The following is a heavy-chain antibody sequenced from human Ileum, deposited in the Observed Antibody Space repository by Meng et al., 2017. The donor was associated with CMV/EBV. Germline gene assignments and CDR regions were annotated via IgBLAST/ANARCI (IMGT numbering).Heavy chain of an antibody. V-gene: IGHV1-69*01. CDR1: FSTYA. CDR2: IIPIFGTV. D-gene: IGHD2/OR15-2a*01. J-gene: IGHJ5*02. Sequence: FSTYAVIWVRQAPGQGLEWMGGIIPIFGTVNYAQKFQGRVTFTVDESTSTAYMELSSLRSEDTAIYYCAGSLLDCNRSPCSESWLDPWGQGTLVTVSS. CDR3: AGSLLDCNRSPCSESWLDP.